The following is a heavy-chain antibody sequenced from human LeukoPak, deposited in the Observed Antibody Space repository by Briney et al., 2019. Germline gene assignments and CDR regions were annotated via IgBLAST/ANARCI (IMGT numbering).Heavy chain of an antibody. CDR3: ARLGIITAAGSNDY. V-gene: IGHV3-30*02. CDR2: IRYDGSNK. J-gene: IGHJ4*02. Sequence: GGSLRLSCAASGFTFSSYGMHWVRQAPGKGLEWVAFIRYDGSNKYYADSVKGRFTVSRDNAKNSLYLQMNSLRAEDTAVYYCARLGIITAAGSNDYWGQGTLVTVSS. D-gene: IGHD6-13*01. CDR1: GFTFSSYG.